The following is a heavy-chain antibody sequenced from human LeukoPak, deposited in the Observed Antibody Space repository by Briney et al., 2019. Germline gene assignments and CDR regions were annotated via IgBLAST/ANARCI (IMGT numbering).Heavy chain of an antibody. CDR3: ASRKDSSSWYYFDY. D-gene: IGHD6-13*01. CDR2: INPNSGGT. J-gene: IGHJ4*02. Sequence: GASVKVSCKASGHTFTGYYMHWVRQAPGQGLEWMGWINPNSGGTNYAQKFQGRVTMTRDTSITTSYMELSSLRSDDTAVYYCASRKDSSSWYYFDYWGQGTLVTVSS. CDR1: GHTFTGYY. V-gene: IGHV1-2*02.